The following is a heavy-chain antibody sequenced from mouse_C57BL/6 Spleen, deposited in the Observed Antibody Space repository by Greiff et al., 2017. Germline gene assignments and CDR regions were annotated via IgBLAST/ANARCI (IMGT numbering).Heavy chain of an antibody. CDR3: ARKDFNYYGSSKYYAMDY. CDR1: GYTFTSYW. CDR2: IDPSDSYT. Sequence: VKLQESGAELVRPGTSVKLSCKASGYTFTSYWMHWVKQRPGQGLEWIGVIDPSDSYTNYNQKFKGKATLTVDTSSSTAYMQLSSLTSEDSAVYYCARKDFNYYGSSKYYAMDYWGQGTSVTVSS. V-gene: IGHV1-59*01. D-gene: IGHD1-1*01. J-gene: IGHJ4*01.